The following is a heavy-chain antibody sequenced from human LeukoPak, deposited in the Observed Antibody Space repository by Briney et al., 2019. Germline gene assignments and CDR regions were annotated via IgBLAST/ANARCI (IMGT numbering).Heavy chain of an antibody. CDR3: ARGLRYYYYYMDV. V-gene: IGHV1-69*04. Sequence: ASVKVSCKASGGTFSSYAISWVRQAPGQGLEWMGRIIPILGIANYAQKFQGRVTITTDESTSTAYMELSSLRSEDTAVYYCARGLRYYYYYMDVWGKGTTVTVSS. J-gene: IGHJ6*03. D-gene: IGHD2-21*02. CDR1: GGTFSSYA. CDR2: IIPILGIA.